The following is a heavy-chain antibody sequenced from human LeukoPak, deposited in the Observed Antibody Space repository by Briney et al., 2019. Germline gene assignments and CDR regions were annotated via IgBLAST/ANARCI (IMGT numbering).Heavy chain of an antibody. Sequence: GGSLRLSCAASGFTFSNYWMSWVRQAPGKGLEWVAHINQDGSEKYYVDSVKGRFTISRDNAKNSLYLQMNSLRAEDTAVYYCARDGGGDIVVAFAFDFWGQGTMVTVSS. CDR3: ARDGGGDIVVAFAFDF. D-gene: IGHD2-15*01. CDR2: INQDGSEK. J-gene: IGHJ3*01. CDR1: GFTFSNYW. V-gene: IGHV3-7*05.